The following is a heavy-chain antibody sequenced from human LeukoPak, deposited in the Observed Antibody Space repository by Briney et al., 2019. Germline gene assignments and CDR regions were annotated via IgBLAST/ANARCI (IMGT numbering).Heavy chain of an antibody. Sequence: PGGSLRLSCATSEFTFSSYAMQWVRQGPGKGLEWVSGISASGGDTYYLDSVKGRFTISRDNSKHTLYLQMNSLRAEDTAVYYCAKDRGSGRWLYGMDVWGQGTTVTVSS. D-gene: IGHD3-10*01. CDR1: EFTFSSYA. CDR2: ISASGGDT. J-gene: IGHJ6*02. CDR3: AKDRGSGRWLYGMDV. V-gene: IGHV3-23*01.